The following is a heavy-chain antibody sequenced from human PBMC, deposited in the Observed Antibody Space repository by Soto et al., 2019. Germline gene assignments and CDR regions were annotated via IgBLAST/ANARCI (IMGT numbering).Heavy chain of an antibody. CDR3: ARPRVIHVAFDI. CDR1: GYTFTGYY. V-gene: IGHV1-2*02. Sequence: ASVKVSCKASGYTFTGYYMHWVRQAPGQGLEWMGWINPNSGGTNYAQKFQGRVTMTRDTSISTAYMELSRLRSEDTAVYYCARPRVIHVAFDIWGQGTMVTVSS. D-gene: IGHD3-10*01. CDR2: INPNSGGT. J-gene: IGHJ3*02.